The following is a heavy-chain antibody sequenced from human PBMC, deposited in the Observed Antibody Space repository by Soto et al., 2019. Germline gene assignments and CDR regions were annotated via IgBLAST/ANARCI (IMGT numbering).Heavy chain of an antibody. CDR3: ARTKWLAYAFDI. Sequence: ASVKVSCKASGYTFTSYAMHWVRQAPGQRLEWMGWINAGNGNTKYSQKFQGRVTITRDTSASTAYMELSSLRSEDTAVYYCARTKWLAYAFDIWGQGTMVTVSS. CDR2: INAGNGNT. J-gene: IGHJ3*02. D-gene: IGHD6-19*01. V-gene: IGHV1-3*01. CDR1: GYTFTSYA.